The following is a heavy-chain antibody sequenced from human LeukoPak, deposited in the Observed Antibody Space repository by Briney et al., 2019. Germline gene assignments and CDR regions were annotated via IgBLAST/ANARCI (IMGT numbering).Heavy chain of an antibody. D-gene: IGHD5-24*01. CDR2: IYYNGYT. Sequence: SETLSLTCNVSGDSVSSVYWSWIRQPPGKGLEWIGYIYYNGYTDYNPSLKSRVTISVDTSKNQLSLHMSSVTAADTAVYYCARHASRQRWPTARVSGAFDIWGQGTMVTVSS. J-gene: IGHJ3*02. CDR3: ARHASRQRWPTARVSGAFDI. CDR1: GDSVSSVY. V-gene: IGHV4-59*08.